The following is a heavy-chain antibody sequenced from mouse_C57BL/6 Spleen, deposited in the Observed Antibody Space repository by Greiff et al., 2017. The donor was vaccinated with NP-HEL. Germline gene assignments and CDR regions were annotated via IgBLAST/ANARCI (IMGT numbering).Heavy chain of an antibody. V-gene: IGHV5-9-1*02. CDR2: ISSGGDYI. J-gene: IGHJ1*03. D-gene: IGHD2-4*01. CDR1: GFTFSSYA. Sequence: EVQRVESGEGLVKPGGSLKLSCAASGFTFSSYAMSWVRQTPEKRLEWVAYISSGGDYIYYADTVKGRFTISRDNARNTLYLQMSSLKSEDTAMYYCTRDYDYDVGYFDVWGTGTTVTVSS. CDR3: TRDYDYDVGYFDV.